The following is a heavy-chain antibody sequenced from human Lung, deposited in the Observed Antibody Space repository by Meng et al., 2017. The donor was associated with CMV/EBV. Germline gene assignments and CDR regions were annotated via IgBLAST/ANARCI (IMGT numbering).Heavy chain of an antibody. V-gene: IGHV4-4*02. Sequence: LQASGPGLVKPSGTLSLTCAASGGSISSSNWWSWVRQPPGKGLEWIGEIYHSGSTNYNPSLKSRVTISVDKSKNQFSLKLSSVTAADTAVYYCASFPPPGKQWLVTDYWGQGTLVTVSS. CDR3: ASFPPPGKQWLVTDY. CDR1: GGSISSSNW. CDR2: IYHSGST. D-gene: IGHD6-19*01. J-gene: IGHJ4*02.